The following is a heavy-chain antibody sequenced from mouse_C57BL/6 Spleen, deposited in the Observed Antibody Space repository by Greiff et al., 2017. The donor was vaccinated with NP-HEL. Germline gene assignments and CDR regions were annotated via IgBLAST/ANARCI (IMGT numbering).Heavy chain of an antibody. CDR1: GYTFTGYW. J-gene: IGHJ4*01. Sequence: QVQLQQSGAELMKPGASVKLSCKATGYTFTGYWIEWVKQRPGHGLEWIGEILPGSGSTNDNEKFKGKATVTADTSSNTAYMQLSSLTTEDSAIYYCARSGPITTVVAEAMDYWGQGTSVTVSS. D-gene: IGHD1-1*01. CDR2: ILPGSGST. V-gene: IGHV1-9*01. CDR3: ARSGPITTVVAEAMDY.